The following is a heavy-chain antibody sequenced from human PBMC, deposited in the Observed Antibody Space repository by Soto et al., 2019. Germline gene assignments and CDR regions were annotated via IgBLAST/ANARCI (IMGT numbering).Heavy chain of an antibody. D-gene: IGHD5-12*01. V-gene: IGHV4-39*01. CDR2: ISYSGST. J-gene: IGHJ4*02. Sequence: QLQLQESGPGLVQPSETLSLTCTVSGVSISSHGYFWGWIRQPPGKGLEWIGMISYSGSTYYRQSLKSRVTISADTSKNQLSRRLSSGTAADTAVFHFMNYNSGWKYWGQGTVVTVSS. CDR3: MNYNSGWKY. CDR1: GVSISSHGYF.